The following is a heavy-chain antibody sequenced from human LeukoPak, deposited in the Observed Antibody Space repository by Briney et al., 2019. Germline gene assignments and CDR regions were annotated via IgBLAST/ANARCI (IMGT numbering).Heavy chain of an antibody. CDR3: ARDNYYGSGSYQLAFDY. J-gene: IGHJ4*02. D-gene: IGHD3-10*01. Sequence: SETLSLTCTVSGGSISSYYWSWIRQPPGKGLEWIGYIYYSGSTNYNPSLKSRVTISVDTSKNQFSLKLSSVTAADTAVYYCARDNYYGSGSYQLAFDYWGQGTLVTVSS. CDR2: IYYSGST. CDR1: GGSISSYY. V-gene: IGHV4-59*01.